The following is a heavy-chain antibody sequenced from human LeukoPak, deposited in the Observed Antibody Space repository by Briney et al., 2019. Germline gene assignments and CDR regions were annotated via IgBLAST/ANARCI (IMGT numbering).Heavy chain of an antibody. J-gene: IGHJ3*02. V-gene: IGHV4-59*08. D-gene: IGHD6-19*01. Sequence: SETLSLTCTVSGGSISSYYWSWIRQPPGKGLEWIAYIHYSGSTNYNPSLKSRVTISADTSKNQFSLKLSSVTAADTAVYYCARHQWLIEDAFDIWGQGTMVTVSS. CDR1: GGSISSYY. CDR2: IHYSGST. CDR3: ARHQWLIEDAFDI.